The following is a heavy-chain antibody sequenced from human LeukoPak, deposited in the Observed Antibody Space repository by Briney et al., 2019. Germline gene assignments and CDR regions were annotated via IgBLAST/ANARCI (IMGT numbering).Heavy chain of an antibody. CDR3: ASSPSGYWWNFDC. J-gene: IGHJ4*02. D-gene: IGHD3-22*01. CDR1: GGSISGYD. CDR2: MHYSGST. Sequence: PSETLSLTCTVSGGSISGYDWSWIRQPPGKGLEWIGYMHYSGSTNYNPSLKSRVTISVDTTKNQFSLKLTSVTAADTAVYYCASSPSGYWWNFDCWGQGTLVTVSS. V-gene: IGHV4-59*08.